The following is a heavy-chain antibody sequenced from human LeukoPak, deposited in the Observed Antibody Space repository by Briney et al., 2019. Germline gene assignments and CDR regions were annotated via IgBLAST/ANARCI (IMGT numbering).Heavy chain of an antibody. CDR2: IIPIFSTA. D-gene: IGHD6-19*01. J-gene: IGHJ3*02. Sequence: GASVEVSCKASGGTFSSYAISWVRQAPGQGLEWMGGIIPIFSTANYAQKFQGRVTITADESTSTAYMEMSSLRSEDTAVYYCARTRLSGYSSGWGKDAFDIWGQGTMVTVSS. CDR3: ARTRLSGYSSGWGKDAFDI. CDR1: GGTFSSYA. V-gene: IGHV1-69*01.